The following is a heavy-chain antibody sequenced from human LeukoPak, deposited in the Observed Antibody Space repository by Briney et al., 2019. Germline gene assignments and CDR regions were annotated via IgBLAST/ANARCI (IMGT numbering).Heavy chain of an antibody. D-gene: IGHD3-22*01. CDR2: IYYSGST. Sequence: SETLSLTCTVSGGSISSYYWSWIRQPPGKGLEWIGYIYYSGSTNYNPSLKSRVTISVDTSKNQFSLKLSSVTAADTAVYYCARWGWYYDYGMDVWSQGTTVTVSS. J-gene: IGHJ6*02. CDR1: GGSISSYY. V-gene: IGHV4-59*08. CDR3: ARWGWYYDYGMDV.